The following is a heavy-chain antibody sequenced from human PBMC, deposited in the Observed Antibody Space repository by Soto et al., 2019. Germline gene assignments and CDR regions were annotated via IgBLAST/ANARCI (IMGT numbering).Heavy chain of an antibody. Sequence: SQPLSLPCAITGDSVSSNSSGWSFVRQSPSRGLEWLGRTYYRSNLYYEYAVSVRGRITINPDTSKNQYSLQLNSVTPEDTAVYLCARGEQYSGRIFDYWGQGTLVTVSS. CDR2: TYYRSNLYY. CDR3: ARGEQYSGRIFDY. V-gene: IGHV6-1*01. J-gene: IGHJ4*01. CDR1: GDSVSSNSSG. D-gene: IGHD1-26*01.